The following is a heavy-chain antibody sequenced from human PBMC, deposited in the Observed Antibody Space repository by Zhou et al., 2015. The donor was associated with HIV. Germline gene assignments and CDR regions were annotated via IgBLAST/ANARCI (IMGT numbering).Heavy chain of an antibody. CDR2: IIPIFGTA. V-gene: IGHV1-69*01. Sequence: LLQSGPEVRKPGSSVKVSCKASGGTFSSYAISWVRQAPGQGLEWMGGIIPIFGTANYAQKFQGRVTITADESTSTAYMELSSLRSEDTAVYYCASFNGYGDNWYFDLWGRGTLVTVSS. CDR3: ASFNGYGDNWYFDL. CDR1: GGTFSSYA. D-gene: IGHD4-17*01. J-gene: IGHJ2*01.